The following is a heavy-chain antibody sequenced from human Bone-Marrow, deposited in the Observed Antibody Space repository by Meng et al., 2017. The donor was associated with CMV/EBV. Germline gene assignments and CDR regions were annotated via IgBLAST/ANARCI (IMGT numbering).Heavy chain of an antibody. J-gene: IGHJ6*02. Sequence: ASVKVSCKASGGTFSSYDINWVRQATGQGLEWMGWMNPNSGNTGYAQKFQGRVTITRNTSISTAYMELSSLRSEDTAVYYCARSPLSSTYYDIVTGYSLYYYGMDVWGQGTTVTVSS. D-gene: IGHD3-9*01. CDR1: GGTFSSYD. V-gene: IGHV1-8*03. CDR3: ARSPLSSTYYDIVTGYSLYYYGMDV. CDR2: MNPNSGNT.